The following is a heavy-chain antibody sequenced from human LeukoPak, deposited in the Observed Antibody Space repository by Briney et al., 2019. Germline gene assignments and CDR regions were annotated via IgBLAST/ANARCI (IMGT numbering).Heavy chain of an antibody. CDR1: GFTFTSSA. CDR2: IVVGSGNT. D-gene: IGHD3-3*01. V-gene: IGHV1-58*02. Sequence: GTSVKVSCKASGFTFTSSAMQWVRQARGQRLEGIGWIVVGSGNTNYAQKFQERVTITRDMSTSTAYMELSSLRSEDTAVYYCAATSVYYDFWSGYSGHYYYMDVWGKGTTVTVSS. CDR3: AATSVYYDFWSGYSGHYYYMDV. J-gene: IGHJ6*03.